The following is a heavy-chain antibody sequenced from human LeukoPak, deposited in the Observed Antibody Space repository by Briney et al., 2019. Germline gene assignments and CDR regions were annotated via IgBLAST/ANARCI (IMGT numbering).Heavy chain of an antibody. V-gene: IGHV1-2*02. CDR1: GYTFTGYY. CDR2: INPNSGGT. J-gene: IGHJ5*02. CDR3: ARDQKLCSGGSCYSGINWFDP. D-gene: IGHD2-15*01. Sequence: ASVKVSCKASGYTFTGYYIHWVRQAPGQGLDWMGWINPNSGGTKYAQKFQGRVTMTRDTSIGTAYMELSRLRSGDTAVYYCARDQKLCSGGSCYSGINWFDPWGQGTLVTVSS.